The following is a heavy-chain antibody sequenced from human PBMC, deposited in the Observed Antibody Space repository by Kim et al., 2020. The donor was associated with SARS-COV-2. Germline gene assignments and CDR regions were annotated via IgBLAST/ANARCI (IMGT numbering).Heavy chain of an antibody. CDR1: GDSINSTAYY. CDR2: VYFTGNT. D-gene: IGHD1-26*01. Sequence: SETLSLTCLVSGDSINSTAYYWGWIRQSPGKGLEWIGLVYFTGNTYYNPSLKGRLTISIDTSKNQFSLNLNSVTAADTAVYFCVRDWGAPRRGSDFDAWG. CDR3: VRDWGAPRRGSDFDA. J-gene: IGHJ4*01. V-gene: IGHV4-39*07.